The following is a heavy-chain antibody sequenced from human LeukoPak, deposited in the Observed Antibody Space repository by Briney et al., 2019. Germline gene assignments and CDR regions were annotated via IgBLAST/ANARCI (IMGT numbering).Heavy chain of an antibody. D-gene: IGHD3-3*02. Sequence: PSQTLSLTCTVSGGSISSGSYYWSWIRQPAGKGLEWIGRIYTSGSTNYNPSLKSRVTISVDTSKNQFSLKLSSVTAADTAVYYCARDIRDWGQGTLVTVSS. CDR1: GGSISSGSYY. CDR3: ARDIRD. J-gene: IGHJ4*02. V-gene: IGHV4-61*02. CDR2: IYTSGST.